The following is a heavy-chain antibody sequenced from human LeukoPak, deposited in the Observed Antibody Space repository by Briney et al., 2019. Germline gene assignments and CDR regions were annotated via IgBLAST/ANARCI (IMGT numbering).Heavy chain of an antibody. V-gene: IGHV3-7*03. D-gene: IGHD2-15*01. J-gene: IGHJ4*02. CDR1: GFTFSSYW. Sequence: GGSLRLSCTASGFTFSSYWMSWVRQAPGKGLEWVANIKQDGSEKYYVDSVNGRFTISRDNAKNSLYLQMNSLRADDAAVYYCARAPVTSCRGAFCYPFDIWGQGTLVTVSS. CDR3: ARAPVTSCRGAFCYPFDI. CDR2: IKQDGSEK.